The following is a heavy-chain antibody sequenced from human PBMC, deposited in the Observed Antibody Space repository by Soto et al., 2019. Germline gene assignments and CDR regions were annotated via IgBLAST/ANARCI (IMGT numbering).Heavy chain of an antibody. V-gene: IGHV3-30-3*01. CDR3: AKVLRVSELYDAFAI. Sequence: QVQLVESGGGVVQPGRSLRLSCTISGFTLSSYARHWVRQAPGKGLEWVAVISHDGINTFYADSVKGRFTISRDNSKNTVYLQMNSLRAEDTAIYYCAKVLRVSELYDAFAIWGQGTMVTVSS. CDR1: GFTLSSYA. D-gene: IGHD1-26*01. CDR2: ISHDGINT. J-gene: IGHJ3*02.